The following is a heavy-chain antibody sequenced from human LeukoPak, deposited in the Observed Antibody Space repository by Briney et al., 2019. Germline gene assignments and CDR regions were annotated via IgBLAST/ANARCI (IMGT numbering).Heavy chain of an antibody. CDR3: ASAGFGEFMAVDY. J-gene: IGHJ4*02. CDR2: IYASGST. CDR1: GGSISSGSYY. Sequence: SETLSLTCTVSGGSISSGSYYWSWIRQPAGKGLEWIGRIYASGSTNYNPSLKSRVTISVDTSKNQFSLKLSSVTAADTAVYYCASAGFGEFMAVDYWGQGTLVTVSS. D-gene: IGHD3-10*01. V-gene: IGHV4-61*02.